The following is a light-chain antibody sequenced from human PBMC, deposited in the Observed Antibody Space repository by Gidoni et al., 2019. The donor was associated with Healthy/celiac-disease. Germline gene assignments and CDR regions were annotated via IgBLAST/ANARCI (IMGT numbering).Light chain of an antibody. CDR2: AAS. CDR1: QSISSY. Sequence: DIQMTQPPSSLSASVGDRVTITCLASQSISSYLNWYQQKPGKAPKLLIYAASSLQSGVPSRFSGSGSGTDFTLTISSLQPEDFATYYCQQSYSTPPVTFGQGTKLEIK. J-gene: IGKJ2*01. V-gene: IGKV1-39*01. CDR3: QQSYSTPPVT.